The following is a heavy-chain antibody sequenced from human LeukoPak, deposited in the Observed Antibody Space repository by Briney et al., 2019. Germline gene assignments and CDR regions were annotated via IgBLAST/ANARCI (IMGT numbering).Heavy chain of an antibody. Sequence: ASVKVSCKASGGTFSSYAISWVRQAPGQGLEWMGWINTNTGNPTYAQGFTGRFVFSLDTSVSTAYLQISSLKAEDTAVYYCARPRRDGYNPLDYWGQGTLVTVSS. CDR1: GGTFSSYA. CDR2: INTNTGNP. V-gene: IGHV7-4-1*02. CDR3: ARPRRDGYNPLDY. D-gene: IGHD5-24*01. J-gene: IGHJ4*02.